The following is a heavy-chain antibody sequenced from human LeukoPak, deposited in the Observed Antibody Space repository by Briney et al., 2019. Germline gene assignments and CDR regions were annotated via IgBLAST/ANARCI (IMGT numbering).Heavy chain of an antibody. D-gene: IGHD1-26*01. V-gene: IGHV3-7*01. Sequence: GGSLRLSCAASGFTFSSFWMRWVRQAPGKGLELVANIKQDGSEKYYVDSVQDRFTISRDNAKNSLYLQMNSLRVEDTAVYYCARRIVGPSSGGDYWGQGTPVTVSS. CDR3: ARRIVGPSSGGDY. J-gene: IGHJ4*02. CDR1: GFTFSSFW. CDR2: IKQDGSEK.